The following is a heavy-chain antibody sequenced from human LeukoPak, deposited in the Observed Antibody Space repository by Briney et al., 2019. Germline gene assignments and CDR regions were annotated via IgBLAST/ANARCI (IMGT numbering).Heavy chain of an antibody. CDR2: ISYDGSNK. J-gene: IGHJ6*02. D-gene: IGHD6-6*01. CDR3: ARVGSSTSMDV. Sequence: GGSLRLSCAASGFTFSSYAMHWVRQAPGKGLEWVAVISYDGSNKYYADSVKGRFTISRDNSKNTLYLQMNSLGAEDTAVYYCARVGSSTSMDVWGQGTTVTVSS. CDR1: GFTFSSYA. V-gene: IGHV3-30-3*01.